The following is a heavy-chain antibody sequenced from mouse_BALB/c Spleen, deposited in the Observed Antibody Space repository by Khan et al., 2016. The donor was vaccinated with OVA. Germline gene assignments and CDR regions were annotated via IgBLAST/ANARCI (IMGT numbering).Heavy chain of an antibody. CDR3: ARDDWFAY. V-gene: IGHV5-6-5*01. CDR2: ISSGDST. Sequence: EVELVESGGGLVKPGGSLKLSCAASGFTFSNYAMSWVRQSPEKRLEWVASISSGDSTYYPDSVKGRFTISRDNARNILYLQMSSLRSEDTAMYYCARDDWFAYGGQGTLVTVAA. J-gene: IGHJ3*01. CDR1: GFTFSNYA.